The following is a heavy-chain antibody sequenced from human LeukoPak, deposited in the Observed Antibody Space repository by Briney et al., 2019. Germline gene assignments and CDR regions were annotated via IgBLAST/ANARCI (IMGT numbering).Heavy chain of an antibody. J-gene: IGHJ4*02. Sequence: GGSLRLSCAASGLTFSSYGMHWVRQAPGKGLEWVAVISYDGSNKYYADSVKGRFTISRDNSKNTLYLQMNSLRAEDTAVYYCARESDGGGSSTYTLDYWGQGTLVTVSS. V-gene: IGHV3-30*03. CDR3: ARESDGGGSSTYTLDY. D-gene: IGHD2-15*01. CDR2: ISYDGSNK. CDR1: GLTFSSYG.